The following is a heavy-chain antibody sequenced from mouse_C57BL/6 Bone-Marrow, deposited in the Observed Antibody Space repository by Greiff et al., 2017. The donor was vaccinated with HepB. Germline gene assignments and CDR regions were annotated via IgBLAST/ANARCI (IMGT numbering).Heavy chain of an antibody. CDR3: ARKIYYDYDGVYYAMDY. J-gene: IGHJ4*01. V-gene: IGHV1-82*01. CDR2: IYPGDGDT. D-gene: IGHD2-4*01. Sequence: VQRVESGPELVKPGASVKISCKASGYAFSSSWMNWVKQRPGKGLEWIGRIYPGDGDTNYNGKFKGKATLTADKSSSPAYMQLSSLTSEDSAVYFCARKIYYDYDGVYYAMDYWGQGTSVTVAS. CDR1: GYAFSSSW.